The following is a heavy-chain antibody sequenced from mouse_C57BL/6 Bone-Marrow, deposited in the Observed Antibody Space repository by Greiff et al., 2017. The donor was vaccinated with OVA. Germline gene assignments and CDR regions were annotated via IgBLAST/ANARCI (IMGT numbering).Heavy chain of an antibody. Sequence: QVQLKESGPGLVAPAQSLSITCTVSGFSLTSYAISWVRQPPGKGLEWIGVIWTGGGTNYNTALKSRLSISKDNSKSQVYLKMNSLQTDDTARYYCARHYYSKNYFDYWGQGTTLTVSS. D-gene: IGHD2-5*01. CDR3: ARHYYSKNYFDY. CDR2: IWTGGGT. J-gene: IGHJ2*01. CDR1: GFSLTSYA. V-gene: IGHV2-9-1*01.